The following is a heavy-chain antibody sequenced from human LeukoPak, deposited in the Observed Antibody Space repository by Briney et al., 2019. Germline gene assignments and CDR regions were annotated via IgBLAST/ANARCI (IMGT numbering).Heavy chain of an antibody. CDR2: IYYSGST. J-gene: IGHJ6*02. Sequence: PSETLSLTCTVSGGSISSSSYDWGWIRQPPGKGLEWIGSIYYSGSTYYNPSLKSRVTISVDKSKNQFSLKLSSVTAADTAVYYCARERVAGYYYYGMDVWGQGTTVTVSS. V-gene: IGHV4-39*07. CDR3: ARERVAGYYYYGMDV. D-gene: IGHD6-19*01. CDR1: GGSISSSSYD.